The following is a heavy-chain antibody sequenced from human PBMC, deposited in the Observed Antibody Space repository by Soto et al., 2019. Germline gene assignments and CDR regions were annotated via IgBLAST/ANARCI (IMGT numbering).Heavy chain of an antibody. J-gene: IGHJ4*02. D-gene: IGHD1-7*01. Sequence: GGSLRLSCAASGFTFSSYSMNWVRQAPGKGLEWVSSISSSSSYIYYADSVKGRFTISRDNAKNSLYLQMNSLRAEDTAVYYCARDKAGDWNYLYYFDYWGQGTLVTVSS. CDR3: ARDKAGDWNYLYYFDY. CDR2: ISSSSSYI. V-gene: IGHV3-21*01. CDR1: GFTFSSYS.